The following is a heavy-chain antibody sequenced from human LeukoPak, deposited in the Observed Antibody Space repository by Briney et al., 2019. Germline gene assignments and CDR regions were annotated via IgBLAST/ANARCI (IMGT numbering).Heavy chain of an antibody. CDR2: ISYDGSNK. CDR3: ARDLAYCGGDCYSGLGFDY. CDR1: GFTFSSYA. J-gene: IGHJ4*02. Sequence: GGSLRLSCAASGFTFSSYAMHWVRQAPGKGLEWVAVISYDGSNKYYADSVKGRFTISRDNSKNTLYLQMNSLRAEDTAVYYCARDLAYCGGDCYSGLGFDYWGRGTLVTVSS. V-gene: IGHV3-30*04. D-gene: IGHD2-21*02.